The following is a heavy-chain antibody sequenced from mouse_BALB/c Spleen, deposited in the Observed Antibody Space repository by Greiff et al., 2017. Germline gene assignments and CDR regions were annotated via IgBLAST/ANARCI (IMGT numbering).Heavy chain of an antibody. J-gene: IGHJ4*01. CDR3: ARCVTAGGVHAVDC. CDR2: ISSGSSTI. CDR1: GFTFSSFG. D-gene: IGHD2-1*01. V-gene: IGHV5-17*02. Sequence: EVKLVESGGGLVQPGGSRKLSCAASGFTFSSFGMHWVRQAPEKGLEWVAYISSGSSTIYYADTVKGRFTISRDNPKNTLFLQMTSLRSEDTAMYYCARCVTAGGVHAVDCWGEGSSVTDSS.